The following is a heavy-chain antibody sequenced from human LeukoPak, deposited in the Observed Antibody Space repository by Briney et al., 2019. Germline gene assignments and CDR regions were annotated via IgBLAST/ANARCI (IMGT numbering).Heavy chain of an antibody. D-gene: IGHD1-26*01. CDR3: ARGVYSGSYYDFDY. J-gene: IGHJ4*02. V-gene: IGHV4-59*01. CDR2: IYYSGST. CDR1: GGSISSYY. Sequence: SETLSLTCTVSGGSISSYYWSWIRQPPGKGLEWIGYIYYSGSTNYNPSLKSRVTISVDTSKNQFSLKLSSVTAADTAVYYCARGVYSGSYYDFDYWGQGTLVTVSS.